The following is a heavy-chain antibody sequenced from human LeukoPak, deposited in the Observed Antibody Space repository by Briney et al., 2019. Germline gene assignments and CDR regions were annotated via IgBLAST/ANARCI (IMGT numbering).Heavy chain of an antibody. V-gene: IGHV3-48*03. J-gene: IGHJ4*02. CDR2: ISSSGGTK. CDR1: GFTFGSSE. Sequence: PGGSLRLSCVASGFTFGSSEMNWVRQAPGKGLEWVSYISSSGGTKYYADSVKGRFTISRDNAKNSLHLQMSSLTAEDTAFYYCAREGKDTDDYTGAIDYWGQGTLVTVSS. D-gene: IGHD5-24*01. CDR3: AREGKDTDDYTGAIDY.